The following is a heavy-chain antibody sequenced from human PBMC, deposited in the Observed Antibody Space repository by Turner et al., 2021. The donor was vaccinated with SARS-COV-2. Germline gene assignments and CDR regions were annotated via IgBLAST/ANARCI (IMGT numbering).Heavy chain of an antibody. Sequence: QVQLQQWGAGPFQPSEPLSLICAVNGGSLSGYYWTWIRQPPGKGLEWIGEVHPDGTTYYNPSLKSRVSMSVDTSKNQFSLKLNSVTAADTAFYYCARGDDPRKSGVVWGQGTLVTVSS. CDR2: VHPDGTT. CDR3: ARGDDPRKSGVV. D-gene: IGHD3-3*01. CDR1: GGSLSGYY. V-gene: IGHV4-34*01. J-gene: IGHJ4*02.